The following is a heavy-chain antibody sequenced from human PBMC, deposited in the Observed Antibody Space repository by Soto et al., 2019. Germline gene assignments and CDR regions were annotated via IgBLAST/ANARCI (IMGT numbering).Heavy chain of an antibody. CDR3: ARIHWSQSSLDY. CDR1: GGSIDSTDYS. V-gene: IGHV4-30-2*01. D-gene: IGHD6-19*01. Sequence: SETLSLTCAVSGGSIDSTDYSLTWIRQPPGKGLEWIGYVSHRGTAYSIPSLKGRLTLSMDSSQTQFSLELTSVTAADSAVYYCARIHWSQSSLDYWGRGILVTVSS. J-gene: IGHJ4*02. CDR2: VSHRGTA.